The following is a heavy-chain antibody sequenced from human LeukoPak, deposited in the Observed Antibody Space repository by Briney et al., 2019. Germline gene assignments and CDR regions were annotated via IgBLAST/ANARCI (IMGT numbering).Heavy chain of an antibody. Sequence: PSETLSLTCTVSGNSFGNYYWSWIRQPAGKGLEWIGRIYTSGSTTYNPSLKSRVTMSVDTSKNQFSLKLSSVTAADTAVYFCTRDTGTTGEVKFDPWGQGTLVTVSS. D-gene: IGHD4-17*01. CDR1: GNSFGNYY. J-gene: IGHJ5*02. V-gene: IGHV4-4*07. CDR2: IYTSGST. CDR3: TRDTGTTGEVKFDP.